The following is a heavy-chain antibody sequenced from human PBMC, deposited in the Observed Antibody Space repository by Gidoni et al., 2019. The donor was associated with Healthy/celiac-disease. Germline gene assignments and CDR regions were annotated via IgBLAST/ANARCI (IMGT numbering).Heavy chain of an antibody. V-gene: IGHV1-46*03. D-gene: IGHD4-4*01. Sequence: QVQLVQSGAEVKKPGAAVKVSCKASGYTFTSYYMHWVRQAPGKGLEWMGIINPTGGSTSYAQQFQGRVTMTRDTSTSTVYMELSSLRSEDTAVYYCAGDYRRAFDIWGQGTMVTVSS. CDR2: INPTGGST. CDR1: GYTFTSYY. CDR3: AGDYRRAFDI. J-gene: IGHJ3*02.